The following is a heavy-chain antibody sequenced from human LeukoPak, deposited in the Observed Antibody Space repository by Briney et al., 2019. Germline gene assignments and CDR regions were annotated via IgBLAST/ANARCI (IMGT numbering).Heavy chain of an antibody. V-gene: IGHV3-20*04. J-gene: IGHJ6*03. D-gene: IGHD6-13*01. CDR2: INWNGGST. Sequence: GGSLRLSCAASGFTFDDYGMSWVRQAPGKGLEWVSGINWNGGSTGYADSVKGRFTISRDNAKNSLYLQMNSLRAEDTALYYCAREGGGGIAAAGKFYYYYYMDVWGKGTTVTVSS. CDR1: GFTFDDYG. CDR3: AREGGGGIAAAGKFYYYYYMDV.